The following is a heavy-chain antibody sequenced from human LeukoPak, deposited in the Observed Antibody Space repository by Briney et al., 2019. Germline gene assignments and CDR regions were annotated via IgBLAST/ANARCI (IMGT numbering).Heavy chain of an antibody. Sequence: PGGSLRLSCAASGFTFSDAWMSWVRQAPGKGLEWVANIKQDGSEKYYVDSVKGRFTISRDNAKNSLYLQMNSLKAEDTAVYYWAKYCSSTDCNRGFDCWGQGTLVTVSS. J-gene: IGHJ4*02. V-gene: IGHV3-7*05. CDR3: AKYCSSTDCNRGFDC. CDR1: GFTFSDAW. CDR2: IKQDGSEK. D-gene: IGHD2-2*01.